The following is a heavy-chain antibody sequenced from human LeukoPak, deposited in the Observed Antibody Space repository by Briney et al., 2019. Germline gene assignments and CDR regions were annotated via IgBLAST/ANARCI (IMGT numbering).Heavy chain of an antibody. V-gene: IGHV3-20*04. Sequence: GGSLRLSCAASGFTFDDYGMIWVRQAPGKGLEWVSGINWNGGSKGYADSVKGRFTIYRDNSKNTLYLQRNSLRAEDTAVYYCAREGIRRGAFDIWGEGTMVTVSS. CDR2: INWNGGSK. D-gene: IGHD6-13*01. CDR1: GFTFDDYG. CDR3: AREGIRRGAFDI. J-gene: IGHJ3*02.